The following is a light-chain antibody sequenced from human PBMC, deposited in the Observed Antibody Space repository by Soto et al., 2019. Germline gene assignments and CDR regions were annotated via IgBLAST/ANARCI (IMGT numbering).Light chain of an antibody. V-gene: IGKV3-20*01. CDR3: QQFDSSSLS. J-gene: IGKJ4*01. CDR2: GAS. Sequence: EIVLTQFPGTLSLSPGERATLSCRASQSVSISSIAWYQQKPGQAPRLLFYGASRRAAGIPDPFSGSGSGTDFTLTISRLEPEDFAVYYCQQFDSSSLSFGGGTKVEI. CDR1: QSVSISS.